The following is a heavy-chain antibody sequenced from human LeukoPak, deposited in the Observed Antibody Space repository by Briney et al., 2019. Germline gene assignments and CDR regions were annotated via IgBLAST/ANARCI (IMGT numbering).Heavy chain of an antibody. CDR2: IYHNGTP. D-gene: IGHD2-2*02. CDR3: ATAPILRGEGGEHYKYGTDV. Sequence: SETLSLTCAVSVGSINSGNWWSWVRQSPGKGLEWIGEIYHNGTPNYNPSLKSRVTISADTFKNHFSLKMTSVTAADTAVYYCATAPILRGEGGEHYKYGTDVWGQGTTVIVSS. CDR1: VGSINSGNW. J-gene: IGHJ6*02. V-gene: IGHV4-4*02.